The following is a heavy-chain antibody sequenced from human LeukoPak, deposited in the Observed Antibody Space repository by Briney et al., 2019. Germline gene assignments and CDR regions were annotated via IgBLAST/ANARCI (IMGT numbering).Heavy chain of an antibody. CDR3: ARAHDGSGLRSFDI. CDR2: ISSSGNTI. V-gene: IGHV3-48*03. CDR1: GFTFSSYA. D-gene: IGHD3-22*01. Sequence: GGSLRLSCAASGFTFSSYAMSWVRQAPGKGLEWISYISSSGNTIYYAHSVKGRFTISRDNARNSLYLQMNSLRADDTAVYYCARAHDGSGLRSFDIWGQGTMVTVSS. J-gene: IGHJ3*02.